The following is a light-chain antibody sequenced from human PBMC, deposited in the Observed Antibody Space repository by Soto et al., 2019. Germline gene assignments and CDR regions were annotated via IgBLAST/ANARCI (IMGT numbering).Light chain of an antibody. CDR2: QVS. V-gene: IGKV2-30*02. Sequence: DVVMTQSPLSLPVTLGQPASISCRSSQRLVHSNGNTYLNWFQQRPGQSPRRLIYQVSNRDSGVPDXFSGXGXGTEFTLKISRVEADXXXXXXXXQGAHWPPTFGLGTKVEI. J-gene: IGKJ1*01. CDR1: QRLVHSNGNTY. CDR3: XQGAHWPPT.